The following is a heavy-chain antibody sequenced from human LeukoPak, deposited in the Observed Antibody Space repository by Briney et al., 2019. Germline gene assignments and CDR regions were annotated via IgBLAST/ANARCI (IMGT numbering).Heavy chain of an antibody. Sequence: SETLSLTCTVSGGSISSYYWSWIRQPAGKGLEWIGRVYTSGSTNYNPSLKSRVTMSVDTSKDQFSLKLSSVTAADTAVYYCARANFGSGSYYPRLNNWFDPWGQGTLVTVSS. J-gene: IGHJ5*02. CDR2: VYTSGST. CDR1: GGSISSYY. D-gene: IGHD3-10*01. CDR3: ARANFGSGSYYPRLNNWFDP. V-gene: IGHV4-4*07.